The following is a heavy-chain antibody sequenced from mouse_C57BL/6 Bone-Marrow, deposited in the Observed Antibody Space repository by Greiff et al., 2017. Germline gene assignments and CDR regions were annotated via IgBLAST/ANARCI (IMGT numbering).Heavy chain of an antibody. V-gene: IGHV1-39*01. D-gene: IGHD1-1*01. J-gene: IGHJ2*01. Sequence: EVQLQQSGPELVKPGASVKISCKASGYSFTDYNMNWVKQRNGKSLEWIGVINPNYGTTSYNQKFKGKATLTVAQSSSTAYMQLNSLTSEDSAVYYCARGDYYGSSQLGYWGQGTTLTVSS. CDR2: INPNYGTT. CDR3: ARGDYYGSSQLGY. CDR1: GYSFTDYN.